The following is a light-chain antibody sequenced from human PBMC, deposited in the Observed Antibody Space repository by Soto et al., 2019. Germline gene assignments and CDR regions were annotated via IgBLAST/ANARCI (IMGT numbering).Light chain of an antibody. CDR1: QRISTY. Sequence: DIQMNQSPSSLSASVGDRVTITCRASQRISTYLNWYQQKPGKAPKFLIYDASNLQSGVPSRFSGGGSGTDFTLTISSLQTEDLATYYCQQSYSTPRTFGQGTKVDIK. J-gene: IGKJ1*01. CDR3: QQSYSTPRT. CDR2: DAS. V-gene: IGKV1-39*01.